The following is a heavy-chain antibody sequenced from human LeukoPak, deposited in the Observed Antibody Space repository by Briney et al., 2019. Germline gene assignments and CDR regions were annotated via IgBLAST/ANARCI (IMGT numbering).Heavy chain of an antibody. D-gene: IGHD4-23*01. CDR1: GGSISSYY. Sequence: SETLSLTCTVSGGSISSYYWSWIRQPPGKGLEWIGYIYYSGSTNYNPSLKSRVTISVDTSKNQFSLKLSSVTAADTAVYYCARGPWGGGKTFDYWGQGTLVTVSS. CDR2: IYYSGST. CDR3: ARGPWGGGKTFDY. J-gene: IGHJ4*02. V-gene: IGHV4-59*01.